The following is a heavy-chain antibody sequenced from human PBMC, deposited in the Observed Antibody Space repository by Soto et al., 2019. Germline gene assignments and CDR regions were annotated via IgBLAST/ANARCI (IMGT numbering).Heavy chain of an antibody. V-gene: IGHV4-61*08. CDR3: ARAGSYRYFDY. J-gene: IGHJ4*02. CDR1: GGSVRSGGYY. D-gene: IGHD3-10*01. Sequence: QVQLQESGPGLVKPSETLSLTCSVSGGSVRSGGYYWSWIRQPPGKGLEWIGCIYYSGSTDYNPSLKSRVTMSLDKSKNQFSLTLNSVTAADTAVYFCARAGSYRYFDYWGQGTLVTVSS. CDR2: IYYSGST.